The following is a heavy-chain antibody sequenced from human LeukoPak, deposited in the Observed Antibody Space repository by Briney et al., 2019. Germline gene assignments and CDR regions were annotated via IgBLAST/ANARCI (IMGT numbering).Heavy chain of an antibody. V-gene: IGHV1-46*01. CDR3: ARGVTLTTRPEIWAGDY. D-gene: IGHD6-6*01. J-gene: IGHJ4*02. Sequence: GASVKVSCKASGYTFTSYYMHWVRQAPGQGLEWMGMINPSGGSTSYAQKFQGRVTMTRDTSTSTVYMELSSLRSEDTAVYYCARGVTLTTRPEIWAGDYWGQGTLVTVPS. CDR2: INPSGGST. CDR1: GYTFTSYY.